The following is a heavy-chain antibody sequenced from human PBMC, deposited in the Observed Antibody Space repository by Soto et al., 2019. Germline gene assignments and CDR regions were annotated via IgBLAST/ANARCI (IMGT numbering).Heavy chain of an antibody. CDR1: GGSFSGYY. J-gene: IGHJ6*02. Sequence: PSETLSLTCAVYGGSFSGYYWSWIRQPPGKGLEWIGEINHSGSTNYNPSLKSRVTISVDTSKNQFSLKLSSVTAADTAVYYCARVSGSYYYGMDVWGQGTTVTVSS. V-gene: IGHV4-34*01. CDR2: INHSGST. D-gene: IGHD1-26*01. CDR3: ARVSGSYYYGMDV.